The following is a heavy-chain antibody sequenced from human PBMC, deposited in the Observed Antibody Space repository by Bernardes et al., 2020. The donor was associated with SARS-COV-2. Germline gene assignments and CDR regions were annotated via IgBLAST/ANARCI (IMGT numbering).Heavy chain of an antibody. V-gene: IGHV4-34*01. CDR1: GGSFSGYY. D-gene: IGHD1-26*01. CDR3: ARQELHPLGYFYGFDV. CDR2: INHSGNT. Sequence: SETLSLTCAVYGGSFSGYYWSWIRQPPGKGLEWIGEINHSGNTYYNPSLKSRVTISVDTSKNQFSLKLNSVTAADTAVYFCARQELHPLGYFYGFDVWGLGTAVTVSS. J-gene: IGHJ6*02.